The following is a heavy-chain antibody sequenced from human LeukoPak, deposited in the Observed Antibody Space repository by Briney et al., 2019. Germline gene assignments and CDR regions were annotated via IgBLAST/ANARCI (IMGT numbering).Heavy chain of an antibody. Sequence: GGSLRLSCAASGFTFSSYSMNWVRQAPGKGLEWVSSISSSSSYIYYADSVKGRFTISRDNAKNSLFLQMNRLRAEDTAVYYCARDTGSSWTPLFDHWGQGTLVTVSS. D-gene: IGHD6-13*01. CDR3: ARDTGSSWTPLFDH. CDR1: GFTFSSYS. CDR2: ISSSSSYI. J-gene: IGHJ4*02. V-gene: IGHV3-21*01.